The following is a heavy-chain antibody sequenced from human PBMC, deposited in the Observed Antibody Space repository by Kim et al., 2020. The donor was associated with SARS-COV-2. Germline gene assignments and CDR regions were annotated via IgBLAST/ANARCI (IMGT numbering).Heavy chain of an antibody. CDR1: GGSFSGYY. V-gene: IGHV4-34*01. CDR3: ARRASRGPRAEVLRFSSGWFDP. Sequence: SETLSLTCAVYGGSFSGYYWSWIRQPPGKGLEWIGEINHSGSINYNPSLKSRVTISVDTSKNQFSLKLSSVTAADTAVYYCARRASRGPRAEVLRFSSGWFDPWGQGTLVTVSS. J-gene: IGHJ5*02. CDR2: INHSGSI. D-gene: IGHD3-3*01.